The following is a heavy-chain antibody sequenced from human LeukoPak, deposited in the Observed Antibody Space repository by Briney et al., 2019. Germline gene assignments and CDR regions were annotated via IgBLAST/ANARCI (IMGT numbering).Heavy chain of an antibody. CDR2: ISGSGGST. CDR3: ARSRIEVAGTGGFDY. Sequence: PGGSLRLSCVASGFTFSNYAMNWFRQAPGKGLEWVSAISGSGGSTYYADSVKGRFTISRDNSKNTLYLQMNSLRADDTAVYYCARSRIEVAGTGGFDYWGQGTLVTVSS. J-gene: IGHJ4*02. V-gene: IGHV3-23*01. D-gene: IGHD6-19*01. CDR1: GFTFSNYA.